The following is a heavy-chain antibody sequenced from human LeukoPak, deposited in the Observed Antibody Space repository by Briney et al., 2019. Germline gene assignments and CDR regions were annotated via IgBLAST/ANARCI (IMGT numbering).Heavy chain of an antibody. Sequence: GGSLRPSCAASGFTFSAYSMNWVRQAPGKGLEWVSYISGGDNTIYYADSVKGRFTISRDNANGLLYLQMSSLGDEDTAIYYCAREGYNDYGTRYFDYWGQGTLVTVSS. CDR2: ISGGDNTI. CDR3: AREGYNDYGTRYFDY. J-gene: IGHJ4*02. V-gene: IGHV3-48*02. D-gene: IGHD4-17*01. CDR1: GFTFSAYS.